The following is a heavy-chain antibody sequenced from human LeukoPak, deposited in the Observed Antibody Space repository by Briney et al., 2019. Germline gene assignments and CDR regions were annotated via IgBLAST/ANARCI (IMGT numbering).Heavy chain of an antibody. Sequence: SSVKVSCKPSGGTFSSYAISWVRQAPGQGLEWMGGIIPIFGTANYAQKFQGRVTITADKSTSTAYMELSRLRSEDTAVYYCARGTLEPYYYYGMDVWGQGTTVTVSS. CDR2: IIPIFGTA. J-gene: IGHJ6*02. CDR1: GGTFSSYA. V-gene: IGHV1-69*06. CDR3: ARGTLEPYYYYGMDV. D-gene: IGHD1-1*01.